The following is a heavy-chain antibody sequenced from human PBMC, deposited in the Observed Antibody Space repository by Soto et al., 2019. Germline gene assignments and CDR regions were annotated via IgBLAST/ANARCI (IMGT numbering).Heavy chain of an antibody. CDR1: GGSISSGGYY. J-gene: IGHJ6*02. V-gene: IGHV4-31*03. CDR3: AREPSSWYSSGWSAYYYYGMDV. Sequence: QVQLQESGPGLVKPSQTLSLTCTVSGGSISSGGYYWSWIRQHPGKGLEWIGYIYYSGSTYYNPSLKSRVTISVDTSKNQFSLKLSSVTAADTAVYYCAREPSSWYSSGWSAYYYYGMDVWGQGTTVTVSS. D-gene: IGHD6-19*01. CDR2: IYYSGST.